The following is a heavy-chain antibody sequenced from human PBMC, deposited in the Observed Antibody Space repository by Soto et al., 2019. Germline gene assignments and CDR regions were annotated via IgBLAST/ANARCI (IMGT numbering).Heavy chain of an antibody. CDR1: GFTFSSYA. D-gene: IGHD3-22*01. Sequence: GGSLRISCAASGFTFSSYAMSWVRQAPGKGLEWVSAISGSGGSTYYAESVKGRFTISRDNSKNTLYLQMNSLRAEDSAVYYCAKPARNYYIICGYCRGHRPKAYYFDYWGPGSLVTVSS. J-gene: IGHJ4*02. V-gene: IGHV3-23*01. CDR3: AKPARNYYIICGYCRGHRPKAYYFDY. CDR2: ISGSGGST.